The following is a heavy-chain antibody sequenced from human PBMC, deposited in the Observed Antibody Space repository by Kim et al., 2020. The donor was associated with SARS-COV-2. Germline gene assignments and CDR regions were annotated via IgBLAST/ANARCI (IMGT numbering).Heavy chain of an antibody. CDR3: ARNGDNTGYVVN. CDR2: INTGGSSM. J-gene: IGHJ4*02. D-gene: IGHD3-22*01. V-gene: IGHV3-48*02. CDR1: GFTFSSFS. Sequence: GGSLRLSCAASGFTFSSFSMNWVRQTPGKGLEWVSFINTGGSSMYYAESVKGRFTISRDNAKNSVFLQMNSLRDEDTAVYYCARNGDNTGYVVNWGQGTL.